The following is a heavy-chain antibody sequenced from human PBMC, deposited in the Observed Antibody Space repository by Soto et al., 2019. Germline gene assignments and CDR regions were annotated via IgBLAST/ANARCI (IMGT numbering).Heavy chain of an antibody. Sequence: GGSRRLSCAASGFTFSSYSMNWVRQAPGKGLEWVSYISSSSSTIYYADSVKGRFTISRDNAKNLLYLQMNSLRAEDTAVYYCARGLLRNIAVPGVDNCVQRTLATDPS. CDR1: GFTFSSYS. V-gene: IGHV3-48*01. J-gene: IGHJ4*02. CDR3: ARGLLRNIAVPGVDN. CDR2: ISSSSSTI. D-gene: IGHD2-15*01.